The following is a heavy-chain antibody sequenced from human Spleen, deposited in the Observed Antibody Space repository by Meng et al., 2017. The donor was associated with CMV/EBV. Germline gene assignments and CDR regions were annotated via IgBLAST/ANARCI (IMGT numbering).Heavy chain of an antibody. CDR2: IYPGDSDA. CDR1: GYTFSTYW. V-gene: IGHV5-51*01. J-gene: IGHJ4*02. D-gene: IGHD1-26*01. CDR3: ARHDGMGATSY. Sequence: GESLKISCQGSGYTFSTYWIGWVRQMPGKGLEWMGIIYPGDSDARYSPSFQGQVTISADKSISTAYLQWSSLKASDTAMYYCARHDGMGATSYWGQGTLVTVSS.